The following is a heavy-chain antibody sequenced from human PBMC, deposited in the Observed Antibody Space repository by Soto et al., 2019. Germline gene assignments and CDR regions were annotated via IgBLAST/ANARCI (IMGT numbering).Heavy chain of an antibody. Sequence: SETLSLTCTVSGGSISSYYWSWIRQPPGKGLEWIGYIYYSGSTNYNPSLKSRVTISVDTSKNQFSLKLSSVTAADTAVYYCAFLGNHQDFDYWGQGTLVTVSS. CDR2: IYYSGST. J-gene: IGHJ4*02. CDR1: GGSISSYY. V-gene: IGHV4-59*01. CDR3: AFLGNHQDFDY.